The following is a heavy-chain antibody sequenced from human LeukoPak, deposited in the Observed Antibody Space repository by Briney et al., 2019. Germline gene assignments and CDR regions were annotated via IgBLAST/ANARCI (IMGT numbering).Heavy chain of an antibody. V-gene: IGHV3-23*01. CDR1: GFTFSSYA. D-gene: IGHD1-7*01. CDR3: ARVEDWNYWFDP. Sequence: PGASLRLSCAASGFTFSSYAMSWVRQAPGKGLEWVSAISGSGGSTYYAGSVKGRFTISRDNSKNTPYLQMNSLRADDTAVYYCARVEDWNYWFDPWGQGTLVTVSS. J-gene: IGHJ5*02. CDR2: ISGSGGST.